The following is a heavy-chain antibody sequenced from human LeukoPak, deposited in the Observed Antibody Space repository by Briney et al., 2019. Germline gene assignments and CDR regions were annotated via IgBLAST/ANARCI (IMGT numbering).Heavy chain of an antibody. CDR1: GFTFSSYA. D-gene: IGHD3-16*02. CDR3: ARGPPPGGPAYRLDY. V-gene: IGHV3-30-3*01. J-gene: IGHJ4*02. CDR2: ISYDGSNK. Sequence: PGGSLRLSCAASGFTFSSYAMHWVRQAPGKGLEWVAVISYDGSNKYYADSVKGRFTISRDNSKNTLYLQMNSLRAEDTAVYYCARGPPPGGPAYRLDYWGQGTLVTVSS.